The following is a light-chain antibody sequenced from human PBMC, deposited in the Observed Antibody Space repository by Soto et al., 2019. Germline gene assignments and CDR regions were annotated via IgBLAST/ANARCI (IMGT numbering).Light chain of an antibody. CDR2: EVS. V-gene: IGLV2-14*01. CDR1: SSDIGAYNS. CDR3: SSRTTSNPYV. J-gene: IGLJ1*01. Sequence: QSALTQPASVSGSPGXSXTISCTGTSSDIGAYNSVSWYQQHPGKAPKLMIYEVSNRPSGVSNRFSASKSGNTASLTISGLQAEDEADYYCSSRTTSNPYVFGTGTKLTVL.